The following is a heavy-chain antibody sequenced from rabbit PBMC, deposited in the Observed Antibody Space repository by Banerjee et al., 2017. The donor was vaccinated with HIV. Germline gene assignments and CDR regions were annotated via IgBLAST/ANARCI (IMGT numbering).Heavy chain of an antibody. J-gene: IGHJ6*01. CDR1: GFSFSNKA. CDR2: IDPVFGIA. D-gene: IGHD1-1*01. V-gene: IGHV1S47*01. Sequence: QEQLVESGGGLVQPEGSLTLTCTASGFSFSNKAVMCWVRQAPGKGLEWIGYIDPVFGIAYYATWVSGRFSISRENTQNTVYLQLNSLTAADTATYFCVRDQAHMLDLWGPGTLVTDS. CDR3: VRDQAHMLDL.